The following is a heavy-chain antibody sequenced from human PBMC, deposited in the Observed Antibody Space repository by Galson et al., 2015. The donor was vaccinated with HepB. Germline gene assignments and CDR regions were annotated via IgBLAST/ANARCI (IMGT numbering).Heavy chain of an antibody. Sequence: SLRLSCAASGFTFSDYSVCWVRQAPGKGPEWVSYISGSSDFIDYADSVKGRFTVSRDNVKNSLCLQMNSLRVEDTAIYYCARNRRGYSPDYFDWWGQGTLVVVSS. CDR3: ARNRRGYSPDYFDW. CDR2: ISGSSDFI. CDR1: GFTFSDYS. J-gene: IGHJ4*02. V-gene: IGHV3-11*06. D-gene: IGHD4-11*01.